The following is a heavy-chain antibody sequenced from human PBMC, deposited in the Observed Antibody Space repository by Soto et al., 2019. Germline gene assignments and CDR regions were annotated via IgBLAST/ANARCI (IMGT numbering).Heavy chain of an antibody. V-gene: IGHV6-1*01. CDR1: GDSVSSNSAA. Sequence: SQTLSLTCAISGDSVSSNSAAWNWIRQSPSRGLEWLGRTYYRSKWYNDYAVSVKSRITISPDTSKNQFSLQLNSVTPEDTAVYYCARSSMIVVVITGPFDYWGQGTLVTVSS. CDR3: ARSSMIVVVITGPFDY. D-gene: IGHD3-22*01. CDR2: TYYRSKWYN. J-gene: IGHJ4*02.